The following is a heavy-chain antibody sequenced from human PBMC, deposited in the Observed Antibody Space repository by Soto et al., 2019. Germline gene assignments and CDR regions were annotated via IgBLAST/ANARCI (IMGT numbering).Heavy chain of an antibody. CDR1: GGSVSSGSYY. Sequence: QVQLQESGPGLVKPSETLSLTCTVSGGSVSSGSYYWSWIRQPPGKGLEWIGYIYYSGSTNYNPSPKSRVTITVDTSKNKFSLKLSSVTAADTAVYYCARGVPYSYGYVSWFDPWGQGTLVTVSS. D-gene: IGHD5-18*01. CDR3: ARGVPYSYGYVSWFDP. J-gene: IGHJ5*02. CDR2: IYYSGST. V-gene: IGHV4-61*01.